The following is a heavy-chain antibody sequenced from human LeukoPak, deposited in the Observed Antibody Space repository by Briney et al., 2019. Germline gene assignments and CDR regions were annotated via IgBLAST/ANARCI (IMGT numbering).Heavy chain of an antibody. J-gene: IGHJ6*02. CDR2: VYNSRST. D-gene: IGHD3-10*01. CDR1: GGSISSFF. Sequence: PSETLSLTCTVSGGSISSFFWSWIRQPPGQGLEWIASVYNSRSTNYNPSLKSRVTISVDTSKNQFSLRLSSVTAADTAVYYCARHVHSGSGSWAHGMDVWGQGTTVTVSS. CDR3: ARHVHSGSGSWAHGMDV. V-gene: IGHV4-59*08.